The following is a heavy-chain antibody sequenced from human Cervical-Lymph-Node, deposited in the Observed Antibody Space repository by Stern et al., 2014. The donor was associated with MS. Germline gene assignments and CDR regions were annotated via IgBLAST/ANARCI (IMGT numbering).Heavy chain of an antibody. Sequence: QVQLVQSGAEVRKPGASVKVSCRASGYTFSSFGISWVRRAPGQGLEWIGWISGYNGDTNYPQKFQGRVILTADASTSTACMDLTSLRSDDTAMYYCARGPYCSSASCYSNGYYFYGLDVWGQGTTVTVSS. V-gene: IGHV1-18*01. D-gene: IGHD2-2*02. CDR3: ARGPYCSSASCYSNGYYFYGLDV. CDR2: ISGYNGDT. J-gene: IGHJ6*02. CDR1: GYTFSSFG.